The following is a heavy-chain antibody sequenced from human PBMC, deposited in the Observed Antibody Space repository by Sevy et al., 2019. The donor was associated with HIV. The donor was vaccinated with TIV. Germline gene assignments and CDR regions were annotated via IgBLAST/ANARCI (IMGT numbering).Heavy chain of an antibody. CDR2: ISNDGSDK. V-gene: IGHV3-30*18. Sequence: GGSLRLSCAASGFMFSKYGMHWVRQAPGKGLEWVAIISNDGSDKDYGDSVTGRFTISRDNSKDTVYLQMNSLRPEDTAVYSSANSRGRLVGRSSVYYYFAMDVWGQGTTVTVSS. D-gene: IGHD6-6*01. CDR1: GFMFSKYG. J-gene: IGHJ6*02. CDR3: ANSRGRLVGRSSVYYYFAMDV.